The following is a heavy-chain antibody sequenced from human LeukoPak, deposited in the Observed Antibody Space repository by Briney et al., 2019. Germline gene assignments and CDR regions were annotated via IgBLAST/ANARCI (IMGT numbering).Heavy chain of an antibody. CDR1: GFNFSNYW. CDR2: IKKDGGDK. J-gene: IGHJ4*02. D-gene: IGHD3-10*01. CDR3: ARGLWYY. V-gene: IGHV3-7*01. Sequence: PGGSLRLSCVASGFNFSNYWMSWVRQAPGKGLEWVANIKKDGGDKYYADSVKGRFTISRDNTKNSLYLQVNSLRVEDTAIYYCARGLWYYWGQRTLVTVSS.